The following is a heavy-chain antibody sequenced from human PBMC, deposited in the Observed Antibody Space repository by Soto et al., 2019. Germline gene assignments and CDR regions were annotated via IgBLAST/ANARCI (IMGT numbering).Heavy chain of an antibody. CDR3: VKDDGGNPSTAPH. V-gene: IGHV3-23*01. J-gene: IGHJ4*02. Sequence: EVQLLESGGGLVQPGGSLRLSCAASGITISNYPMSWVRQAPGKGLDWVSGISGGGDRTYYADSAKGRFTISKDISRNSLSLQLDSLGVEDTAVYFCVKDDGGNPSTAPHWGQGTLGTVSS. CDR2: ISGGGDRT. D-gene: IGHD2-15*01. CDR1: GITISNYP.